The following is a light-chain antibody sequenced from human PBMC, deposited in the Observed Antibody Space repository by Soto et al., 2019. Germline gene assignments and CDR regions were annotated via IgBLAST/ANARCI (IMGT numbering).Light chain of an antibody. Sequence: QSVLAQPASVSGSPGQSITISCTGTSNDIGSYNYVSWYQQHPGKAPKLMIYEVTNRPSGVSDRFSGSKSGNTASLTISGLLAEDEADYYCSSFTSSTTRVFGGGTKVT. V-gene: IGLV2-14*01. CDR3: SSFTSSTTRV. CDR1: SNDIGSYNY. CDR2: EVT. J-gene: IGLJ3*02.